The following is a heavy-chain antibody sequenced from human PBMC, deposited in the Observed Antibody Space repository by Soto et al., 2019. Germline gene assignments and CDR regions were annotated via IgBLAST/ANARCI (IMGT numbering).Heavy chain of an antibody. J-gene: IGHJ4*02. CDR1: GGSSISSSYC. D-gene: IGHD2-8*02. CDR2: IYYSGST. Sequence: SETLSHTCTVSGGSSISSSYCWGWIRQPPGKGLEWIGSIYYSGSTNYNPSLKSRVTISVDTSKNQFSLKLTSVTAADTAVYYCARDKITGLFDYWGQGTLLTVSS. CDR3: ARDKITGLFDY. V-gene: IGHV4-39*07.